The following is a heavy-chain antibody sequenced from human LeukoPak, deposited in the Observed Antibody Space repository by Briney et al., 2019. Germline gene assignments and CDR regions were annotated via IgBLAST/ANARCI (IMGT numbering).Heavy chain of an antibody. CDR3: ARARHNSDDVVFDY. J-gene: IGHJ4*02. CDR2: ISAYNGNT. Sequence: ASVKVSCKASGYTFTSYGISWVRQAPGQGLEWMGWISAYNGNTNYAQKLQGRVTMTTDTSTSTAYMELRSLRSDDTAVYYCARARHNSDDVVFDYWGQGTLVTVSS. V-gene: IGHV1-18*01. CDR1: GYTFTSYG. D-gene: IGHD1-20*01.